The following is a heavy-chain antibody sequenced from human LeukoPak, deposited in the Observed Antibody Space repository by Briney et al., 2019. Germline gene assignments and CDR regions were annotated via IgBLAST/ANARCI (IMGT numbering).Heavy chain of an antibody. Sequence: SVKVSCKASGGAFSSYAISWVRQAPGQGLEWMGGIIPIFGTANYAQKFQGRVTITTDESTSTAYMELSSLRSEDTAVYYCARGYYYYMDVWGKGTTVTVSS. J-gene: IGHJ6*03. V-gene: IGHV1-69*05. CDR2: IIPIFGTA. CDR3: ARGYYYYMDV. CDR1: GGAFSSYA.